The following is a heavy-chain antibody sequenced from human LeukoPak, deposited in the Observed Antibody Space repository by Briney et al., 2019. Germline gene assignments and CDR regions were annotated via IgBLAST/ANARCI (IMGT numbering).Heavy chain of an antibody. CDR3: ARDRGVAVSGVSWD. CDR1: GFTFTSSA. V-gene: IGHV1-58*02. CDR2: SVVGSGNT. D-gene: IGHD6-19*01. J-gene: IGHJ4*02. Sequence: GASVKVTCKVSGFTFTSSAMQWVRQARGQRLEWIGWSVVGSGNTNYAQNFQERVTITRDMSTSTAYMELRRLRSDDTAVYYCARDRGVAVSGVSWDWGQGTLVTVSS.